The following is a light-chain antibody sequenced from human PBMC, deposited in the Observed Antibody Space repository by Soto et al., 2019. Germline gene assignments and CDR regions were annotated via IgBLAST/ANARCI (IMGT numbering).Light chain of an antibody. V-gene: IGKV1-33*01. Sequence: DIQMTQSPSSLSASVGDRVTVTCQASQDLSNDLNWYQQKPGKAPKLLIYGASNLETGVPSRFSGSGSGTDFTFTISSLQPEDLTTYYCQQYHDLPYTFGQGTKLDIK. CDR1: QDLSND. CDR2: GAS. CDR3: QQYHDLPYT. J-gene: IGKJ2*01.